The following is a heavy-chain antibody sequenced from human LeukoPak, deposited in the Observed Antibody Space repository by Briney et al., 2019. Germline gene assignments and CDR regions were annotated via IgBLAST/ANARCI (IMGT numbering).Heavy chain of an antibody. J-gene: IGHJ4*02. CDR2: IRSKANSYAP. CDR3: TRHDY. CDR1: GFTLSGSA. Sequence: GGSLKLSCAASGFTLSGSAMHWVRQASGKGLEWVGRIRSKANSYAPAYAASVKGRFTISRDDSKNTAYLQMNSLKTEDTAVYYCTRHDYWGQETLVTVSS. V-gene: IGHV3-73*01.